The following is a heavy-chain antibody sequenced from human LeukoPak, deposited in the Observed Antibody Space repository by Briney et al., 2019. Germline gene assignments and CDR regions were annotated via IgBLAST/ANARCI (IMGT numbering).Heavy chain of an antibody. CDR2: IDNDGDSP. J-gene: IGHJ5*02. V-gene: IGHV3-74*01. Sequence: GGSLRLSCAASGFTIRGFWMHWVRQTPGEGLVWVSRIDNDGDSPTYADSVKGRFTTSRDNAKNTVYLQMNSLTAEDTGVYYCVRDRPHNWFDPWGHGTLVIVSS. CDR3: VRDRPHNWFDP. CDR1: GFTIRGFW.